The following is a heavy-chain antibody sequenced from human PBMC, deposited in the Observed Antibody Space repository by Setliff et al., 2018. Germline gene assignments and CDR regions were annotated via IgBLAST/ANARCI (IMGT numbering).Heavy chain of an antibody. J-gene: IGHJ3*02. CDR1: GFTLSTYA. V-gene: IGHV3-23*01. D-gene: IGHD3-3*01. Sequence: GGSLRLSCVASGFTLSTYAMSWVRQAPGKGLEWVSVISDSGGSTYYADSVKGRFTISRDNSKNTLYLQMTSLRAEDTAVYYCAQDRITIFGGVPPQDAFDIWGQGTMVTVSS. CDR2: ISDSGGST. CDR3: AQDRITIFGGVPPQDAFDI.